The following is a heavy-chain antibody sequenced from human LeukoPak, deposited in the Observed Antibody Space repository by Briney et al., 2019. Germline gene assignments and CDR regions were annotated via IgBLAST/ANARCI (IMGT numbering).Heavy chain of an antibody. CDR2: IYTSGST. CDR1: GGSISSGSYY. CDR3: ARAGRRDY. Sequence: SETLSLTCTVSGGSISSGSYYWSWIRQPAGKGLEWIGRIYTSGSTNYNPSLKSRVTISVDTSKNQFSLKLSSVTAADTAVYYCARAGRRDYWGQGTLVTVSS. V-gene: IGHV4-61*02. D-gene: IGHD1-1*01. J-gene: IGHJ4*02.